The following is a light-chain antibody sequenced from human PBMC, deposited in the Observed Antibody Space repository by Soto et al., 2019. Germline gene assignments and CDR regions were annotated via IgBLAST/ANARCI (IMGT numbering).Light chain of an antibody. CDR3: QSYDSSRSGVV. Sequence: QSVLTQPPSVSGAPGQRVTISCTGSSSNIGAGYDVHWYQQLPGTAPKLLIYGNINRPSGVPDRFSGSKSGTSASLAITGLRAEDEAAYYCQSYDSSRSGVVFGGGTKLTVL. J-gene: IGLJ2*01. CDR2: GNI. V-gene: IGLV1-40*01. CDR1: SSNIGAGYD.